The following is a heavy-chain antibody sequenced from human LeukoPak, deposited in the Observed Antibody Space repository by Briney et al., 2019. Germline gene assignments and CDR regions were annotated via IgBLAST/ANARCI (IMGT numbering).Heavy chain of an antibody. CDR3: ARAYSERYGLGYYYMDV. CDR2: ISSSSSTI. D-gene: IGHD1-26*01. J-gene: IGHJ6*03. V-gene: IGHV3-48*04. Sequence: LTGGSLRLFCAASGFTFSSYSMNWVRQAPGKGLEWVSYISSSSSTIYYADSVKGRFTISRDNAKKSVYLQMNSLRAEDTAVYYCARAYSERYGLGYYYMDVWGKGTTVTISS. CDR1: GFTFSSYS.